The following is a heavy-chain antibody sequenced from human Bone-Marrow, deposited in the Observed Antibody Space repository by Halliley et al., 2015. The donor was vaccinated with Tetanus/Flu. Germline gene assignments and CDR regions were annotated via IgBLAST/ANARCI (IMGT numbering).Heavy chain of an antibody. CDR3: AREAYSYYGMDV. CDR2: IYYSGGT. Sequence: TLSLTCTVSGGSIGNYYWTWIRQPPGKGLEWIGYIYYSGGTNYNRSLKSRVTISVDKSKNQFSVNLRSVTAADTAVYYCAREAYSYYGMDVRGQGTTVIVSS. J-gene: IGHJ6*02. CDR1: GGSIGNYY. V-gene: IGHV4-59*01.